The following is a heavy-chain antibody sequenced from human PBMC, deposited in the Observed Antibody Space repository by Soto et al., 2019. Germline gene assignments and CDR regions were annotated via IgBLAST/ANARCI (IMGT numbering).Heavy chain of an antibody. CDR1: GGSITSYH. J-gene: IGHJ3*02. CDR3: ARAWGPADDAFDI. V-gene: IGHV4-4*07. CDR2: IYTSGST. D-gene: IGHD3-16*01. Sequence: PSETLSLTCVVSGGSITSYHWSWIRQPAGKGLEWIGRIYTSGSTNYNPSLKSRVTMSVDTSKNQFSLKLSSVTAADTAVYYCARAWGPADDAFDIWGQGTMVTVSS.